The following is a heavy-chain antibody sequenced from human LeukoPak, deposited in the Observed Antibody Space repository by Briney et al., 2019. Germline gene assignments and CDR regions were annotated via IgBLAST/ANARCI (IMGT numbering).Heavy chain of an antibody. CDR1: GYTFTSYD. Sequence: ASVKVSCKASGYTFTSYDINWVRQATGQGLEWMGWMNPNSGNTGCAQKFQGRVTMTRNTSISTAYMELSSLRSEDTAVYYCARVPYCSGGSCYSEAFDIWGQGTMVTVSS. CDR3: ARVPYCSGGSCYSEAFDI. CDR2: MNPNSGNT. J-gene: IGHJ3*02. V-gene: IGHV1-8*01. D-gene: IGHD2-15*01.